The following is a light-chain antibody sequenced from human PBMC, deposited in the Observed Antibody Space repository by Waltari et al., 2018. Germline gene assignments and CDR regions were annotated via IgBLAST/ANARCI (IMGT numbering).Light chain of an antibody. V-gene: IGLV1-40*01. J-gene: IGLJ2*01. Sequence: QSVLTQPPSVSGAPGQRVTISCTGSSSNIGAGYDVHWYQQLPGTAPKLLIVGNSNRPSGVPDRFSGSKSGTSASLAITGLQAEDDADYYCQSYDSSLSGVFGGGTKLTVL. CDR2: GNS. CDR1: SSNIGAGYD. CDR3: QSYDSSLSGV.